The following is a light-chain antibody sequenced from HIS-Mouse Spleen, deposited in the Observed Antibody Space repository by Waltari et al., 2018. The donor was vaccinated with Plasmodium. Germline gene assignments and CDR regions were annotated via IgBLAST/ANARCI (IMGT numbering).Light chain of an antibody. J-gene: IGLJ2*01. CDR2: DVS. CDR1: SSDVGGYNY. Sequence: QSALTKPRSVSGSPGQSVTISCTVTSSDVGGYNYVSWYQQHPGKAPKLMIYDVSKRPSGVPDRFSGSKSGNTASLTISGLQAEDEADYYCCSYAGSYTLVFGGGTKLTVL. V-gene: IGLV2-11*01. CDR3: CSYAGSYTLV.